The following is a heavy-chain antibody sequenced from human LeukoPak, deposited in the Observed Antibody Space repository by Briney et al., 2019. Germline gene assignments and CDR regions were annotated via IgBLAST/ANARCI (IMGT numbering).Heavy chain of an antibody. V-gene: IGHV1-2*02. CDR2: INPNSGAT. CDR1: GYTFTGYY. CDR3: ARGRFGEWDNWFDP. D-gene: IGHD3-10*01. J-gene: IGHJ5*02. Sequence: ASVKVSCKASGYTFTGYYIHWVRHAPGQGLGWMAWINPNSGATNYAQKFQGRVSMTRDTSISTAYMALSRLTSDDTAVYFCARGRFGEWDNWFDPWGQGTLVTVSS.